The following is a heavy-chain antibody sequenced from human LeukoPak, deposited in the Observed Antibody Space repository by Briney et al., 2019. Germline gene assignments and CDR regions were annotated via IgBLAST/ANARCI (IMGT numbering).Heavy chain of an antibody. D-gene: IGHD3-10*01. J-gene: IGHJ5*02. CDR1: GYTFTTYG. Sequence: ASVKVSCKASGYTFTTYGISWVRQAPGQGLEWMGWISAYNGNTNYAQKLQGRVTMTTDTSTSTAYMELRSLRSDDTAVYYCARDPGFGELLSLWFDPWGQGTLVTVSS. CDR2: ISAYNGNT. CDR3: ARDPGFGELLSLWFDP. V-gene: IGHV1-18*01.